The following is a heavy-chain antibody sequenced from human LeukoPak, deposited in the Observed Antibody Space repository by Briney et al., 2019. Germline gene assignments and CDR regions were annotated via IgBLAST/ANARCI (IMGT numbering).Heavy chain of an antibody. CDR1: GYTFTSYD. CDR3: ARGLVRNDYVWGSYYYYYGMDV. V-gene: IGHV1-8*01. D-gene: IGHD3-16*01. CDR2: KNPNSGNT. Sequence: ASVKVSCKASGYTFTSYDINWVRQATGQGLEWMGWKNPNSGNTGYAQKFQGRVTMTRNTSISTAYMELSSLRSEDTAVYYCARGLVRNDYVWGSYYYYYGMDVWGQGTTVTVSS. J-gene: IGHJ6*02.